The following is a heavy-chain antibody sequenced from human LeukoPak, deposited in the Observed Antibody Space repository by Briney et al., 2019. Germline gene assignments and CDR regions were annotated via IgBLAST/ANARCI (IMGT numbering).Heavy chain of an antibody. CDR1: GGSFSGYY. D-gene: IGHD3-3*01. Sequence: SETPSLTCAVYGGSFSGYYWSWIRQPPGKGLEWIGEINHSGSTNYNPSLKSRVTISVDTSKNQFSLKLSSVTAADTAVYYCARLKGLLNDFWSGYYTYYFDYWGQGTLVTVSS. V-gene: IGHV4-34*01. J-gene: IGHJ4*02. CDR3: ARLKGLLNDFWSGYYTYYFDY. CDR2: INHSGST.